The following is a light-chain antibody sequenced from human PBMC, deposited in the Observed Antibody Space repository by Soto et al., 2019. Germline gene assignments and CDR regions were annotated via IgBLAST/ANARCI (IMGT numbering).Light chain of an antibody. Sequence: QSALTQPASVSGSPGQTITISCTGTSSDLGSYNLVPCYQQHPGTAPKLMIYEGSKRPSGVSNRFSGSKSGNTASLTISGLHAEDEADYDCCSYAGSSTSNVVFGGGTKLTVL. J-gene: IGLJ2*01. V-gene: IGLV2-23*01. CDR2: EGS. CDR1: SSDLGSYNL. CDR3: CSYAGSSTSNVV.